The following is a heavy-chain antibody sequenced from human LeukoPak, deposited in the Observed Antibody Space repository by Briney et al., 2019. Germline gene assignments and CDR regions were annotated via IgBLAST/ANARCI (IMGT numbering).Heavy chain of an antibody. Sequence: PGGSLRLSCAASGFTFSSCAMSWVRQAPGKGLEWVSAISGSGGSTYYADSVKGRFTISRDNSKNTLYLQMNSLRAEDTAVYYCAKDMVRGVTPTIICDYWGQGTLVTVSS. CDR1: GFTFSSCA. CDR3: AKDMVRGVTPTIICDY. J-gene: IGHJ4*02. CDR2: ISGSGGST. V-gene: IGHV3-23*01. D-gene: IGHD3-10*01.